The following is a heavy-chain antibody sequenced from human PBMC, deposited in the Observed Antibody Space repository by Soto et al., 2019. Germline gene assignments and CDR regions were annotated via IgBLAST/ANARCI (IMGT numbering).Heavy chain of an antibody. CDR1: GFTFSSYG. D-gene: IGHD4-17*01. Sequence: ESGGGVVQPGRSLRLSCAASGFTFSSYGMHWARQGPGKGLEWVAVIWYDGSNKVYADSVKGRFNISKDNSKNTLYLQMNSLRAEDTAVYYCARDLSGDHGALDTWGQGTMVTVSS. V-gene: IGHV3-33*01. CDR3: ARDLSGDHGALDT. J-gene: IGHJ3*02. CDR2: IWYDGSNK.